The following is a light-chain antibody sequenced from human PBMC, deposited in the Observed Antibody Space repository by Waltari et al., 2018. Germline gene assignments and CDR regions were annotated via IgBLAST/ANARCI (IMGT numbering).Light chain of an antibody. CDR3: TSKTTSNTLV. J-gene: IGLJ3*02. CDR2: DVA. V-gene: IGLV2-14*03. Sequence: QSALTQPGSVSGAPGQSITISCPGTTSDVGGYDYVSWYQHYPGEAPKLILYDVANRPSGVAKRFFGSKSGSTASLTISGLQAEDEALYYCTSKTTSNTLVFGGGTKVTVL. CDR1: TSDVGGYDY.